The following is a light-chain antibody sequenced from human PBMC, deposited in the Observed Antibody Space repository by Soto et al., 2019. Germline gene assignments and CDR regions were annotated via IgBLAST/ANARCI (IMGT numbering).Light chain of an antibody. CDR1: QGISSY. V-gene: IGKV1-8*01. CDR2: AAS. Sequence: AIRMTPSPSSLSASTVDRVTITCRASQGISSYLAWYQQKPGKAPKLLIYAASTLQSGVPSRFSGSGSGTDFTLTISCLQSEDFATYYCQQYYSYPSFGPGTKVDIK. CDR3: QQYYSYPS. J-gene: IGKJ3*01.